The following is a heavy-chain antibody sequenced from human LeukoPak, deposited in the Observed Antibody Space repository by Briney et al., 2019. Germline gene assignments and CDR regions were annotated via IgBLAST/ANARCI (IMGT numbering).Heavy chain of an antibody. CDR3: ASRAYCSGGSCYSNDY. J-gene: IGHJ4*02. CDR2: IYYSGST. Sequence: SETLSLTCTVSGGSISTYYWSWIRQPPGKGLEWIGYIYYSGSTNYNPSLKSRVTISVDTSKNQFSLKLSSVTAADTAVYYCASRAYCSGGSCYSNDYWGQGTLVTVSS. CDR1: GGSISTYY. V-gene: IGHV4-59*12. D-gene: IGHD2-15*01.